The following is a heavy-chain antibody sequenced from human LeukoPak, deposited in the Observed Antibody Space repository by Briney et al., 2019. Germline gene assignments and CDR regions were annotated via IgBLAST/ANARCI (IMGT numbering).Heavy chain of an antibody. D-gene: IGHD4-23*01. V-gene: IGHV4-34*01. CDR2: INHSGST. J-gene: IGHJ6*02. CDR1: GGPFSGYY. Sequence: PSETLSLTCAVYGGPFSGYYWSWIRQPPGKGLEGIGEINHSGSTNYNPSLKSRVTITVDTSKNQFSLKLSSVTAADTAVYYCARVPRVRWGPGYGMDVWGQGTAVTVSS. CDR3: ARVPRVRWGPGYGMDV.